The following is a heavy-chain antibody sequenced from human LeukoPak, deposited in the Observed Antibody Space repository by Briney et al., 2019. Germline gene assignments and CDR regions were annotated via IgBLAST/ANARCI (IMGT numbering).Heavy chain of an antibody. V-gene: IGHV3-23*01. J-gene: IGHJ4*02. D-gene: IGHD3-16*01. CDR1: RFTFRNYA. Sequence: GGSLRLSCAPSRFTFRNYAMIWVRQAPGKGLEWVSSIDISGGRTDYADSVKGRFTISRDNSKNTLYLQMTSLRVEDTAVYYCARGATDSRGSDYWGQGTLVTVSS. CDR3: ARGATDSRGSDY. CDR2: IDISGGRT.